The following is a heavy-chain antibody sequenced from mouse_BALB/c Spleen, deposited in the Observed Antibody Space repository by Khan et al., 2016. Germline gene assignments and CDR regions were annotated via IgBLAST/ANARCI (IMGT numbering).Heavy chain of an antibody. Sequence: EVKLVESGGGLVQPGGSLKLSCAASGFDFSRYWMSWVRQAPGKGLEEIGEIIRDSSTIDYTPSLKNKFIISRDTAKNTLYLHMRKVRSEDTAIYCCTRLHHYGYMNDWGQGTTLTVSS. V-gene: IGHV4-1*02. J-gene: IGHJ2*01. D-gene: IGHD1-2*01. CDR1: GFDFSRYW. CDR3: TRLHHYGYMND. CDR2: IIRDSSTI.